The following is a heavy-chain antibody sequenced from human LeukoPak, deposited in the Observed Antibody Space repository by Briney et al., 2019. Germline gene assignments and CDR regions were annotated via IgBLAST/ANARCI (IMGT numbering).Heavy chain of an antibody. V-gene: IGHV5-51*01. Sequence: GESLKISCKGSGYSFTSYWIGWVRQMPGKGLEWMGIIYPGDSDTRYSPSFQGQVTISADKSISTAYLQWSSLKASDTAMYYCARGGRGCSYGSSYFDYWGQGTLVTVSS. CDR2: IYPGDSDT. J-gene: IGHJ4*02. D-gene: IGHD5-18*01. CDR3: ARGGRGCSYGSSYFDY. CDR1: GYSFTSYW.